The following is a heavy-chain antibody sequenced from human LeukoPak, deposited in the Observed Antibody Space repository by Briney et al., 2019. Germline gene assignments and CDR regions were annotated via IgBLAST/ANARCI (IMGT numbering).Heavy chain of an antibody. CDR3: ARVLDYDFWSGSSD. CDR2: IIPIFGTA. CDR1: GGTFSSYA. V-gene: IGHV1-69*13. D-gene: IGHD3-3*01. J-gene: IGHJ4*02. Sequence: SVKVSCKASGGTFSSYAISWVRQAPGQGLEWMGGIIPIFGTANYAQKFQGRVTITADESTGTAYMELSSLRSEDTAVYYCARVLDYDFWSGSSDWGQGTLVTVSS.